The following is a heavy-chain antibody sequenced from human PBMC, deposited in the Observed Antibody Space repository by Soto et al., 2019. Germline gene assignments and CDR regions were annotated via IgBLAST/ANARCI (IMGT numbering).Heavy chain of an antibody. D-gene: IGHD3-22*01. CDR3: AREGGSYDSGGYLIRGAFDI. CDR2: IYFRGNT. J-gene: IGHJ3*02. V-gene: IGHV4-31*03. Sequence: PSETLSLTCSVSGDSISRIDSSWTWIPQHPEKGLGWIGNIYFRGNTYYSPSLESRLTISVDTSKNQFSLKLTSVTAADTAVYYCAREGGSYDSGGYLIRGAFDIWGQGTMVTVSS. CDR1: GDSISRIDSS.